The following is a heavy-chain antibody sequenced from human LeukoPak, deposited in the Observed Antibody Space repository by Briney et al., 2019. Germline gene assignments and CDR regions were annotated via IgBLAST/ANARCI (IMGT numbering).Heavy chain of an antibody. CDR3: ARHVAYYSSSKRPKWFDP. V-gene: IGHV4-39*01. CDR2: IYYSGST. D-gene: IGHD6-13*01. Sequence: SETLSLTCTVSGGSISSSSYYWGWIRQPPGKGLEWIGSIYYSGSTYYNPSLKSRVTISVDTSKNQFSLKLSSVTAADTAVYYCARHVAYYSSSKRPKWFDPWGQGTLVTVSS. CDR1: GGSISSSSYY. J-gene: IGHJ5*02.